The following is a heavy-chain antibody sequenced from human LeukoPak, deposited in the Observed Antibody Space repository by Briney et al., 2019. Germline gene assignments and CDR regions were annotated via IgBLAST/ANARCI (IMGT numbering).Heavy chain of an antibody. J-gene: IGHJ4*02. CDR3: ATVRGYTSAWPFDY. V-gene: IGHV3-15*01. Sequence: GGSLRLSRAVSGFTFSHAWMTWVRQAPGKGLEWVGRIKSKTDDETTDYAAPLKGRFTISRDDSKNTLYLQMNSLKTEDTAVYYCATVRGYTSAWPFDYWGQGILVTVSS. CDR1: GFTFSHAW. CDR2: IKSKTDDETT. D-gene: IGHD6-19*01.